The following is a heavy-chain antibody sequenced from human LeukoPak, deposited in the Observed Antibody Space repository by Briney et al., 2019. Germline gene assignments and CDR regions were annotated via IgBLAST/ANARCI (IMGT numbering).Heavy chain of an antibody. D-gene: IGHD3-22*01. Sequence: GGSLRLSCAVSGSTFSSYAMHWVRQAPGKGLEWVAVVSDDGSSEYYADSVKGRFIISRDNSKNALFLQMNSLRAEDTAVYYCATTYYDGPDYLGAFDYWGQGTLVTVSS. CDR1: GSTFSSYA. CDR2: VSDDGSSE. V-gene: IGHV3-30-3*01. J-gene: IGHJ4*02. CDR3: ATTYYDGPDYLGAFDY.